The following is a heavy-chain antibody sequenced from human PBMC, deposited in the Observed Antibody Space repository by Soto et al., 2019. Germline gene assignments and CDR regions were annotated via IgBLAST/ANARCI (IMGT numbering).Heavy chain of an antibody. CDR3: ARRDTGYEFDY. CDR1: SYSFTNHC. J-gene: IGHJ4*02. CDR2: IYPGDSDT. V-gene: IGHV5-51*01. D-gene: IGHD3-9*01. Sequence: ESLKIPCNASSYSFTNHCIGCILQMQGKGLEWMGIIYPGDSDTRYSPSLQGRVTFSADKSINTAYLQWSSLKASDTAMYYCARRDTGYEFDYWGQGTLVTVSS.